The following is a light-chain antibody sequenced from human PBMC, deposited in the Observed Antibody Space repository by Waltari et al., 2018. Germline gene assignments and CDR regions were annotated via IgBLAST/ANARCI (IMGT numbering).Light chain of an antibody. J-gene: IGKJ1*01. CDR3: QQSYSTPRT. CDR2: AAS. Sequence: DIQMTQSPSSLSASVGDRVTNTCRASQSISSDLNWDQQKPGKAPKLLIYAASSLQTGVPSRISGSGSGTDFTLTISSLQPEDFATYYCQQSYSTPRTFGQGTKVEIK. V-gene: IGKV1-39*01. CDR1: QSISSD.